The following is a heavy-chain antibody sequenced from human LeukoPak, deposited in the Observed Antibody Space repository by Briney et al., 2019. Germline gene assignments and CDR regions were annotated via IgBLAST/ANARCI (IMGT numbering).Heavy chain of an antibody. CDR1: GDSVSSNSAA. CDR3: ARGSGYSYGFDY. V-gene: IGHV6-1*01. Sequence: SQTLSVTCAISGDSVSSNSAAWNWLRQSPSRGLEWLGKTYYRSKWYNDYAVAVESRITINPDTSKNQFSLQLNSVTPEDTAVYYCARGSGYSYGFDYWGQGTLVTVSS. J-gene: IGHJ4*02. D-gene: IGHD5-18*01. CDR2: TYYRSKWYN.